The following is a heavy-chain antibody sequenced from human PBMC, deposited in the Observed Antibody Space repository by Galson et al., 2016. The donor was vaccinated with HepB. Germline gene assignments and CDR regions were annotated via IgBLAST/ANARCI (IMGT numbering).Heavy chain of an antibody. Sequence: SLRLSCAASGFNFGWSDMHWVRQSTEKRLEWAAAIGTKADTFYADLVKGRSTISRGNAKSSLYLQLNSLRASDTAVYFCVKGRMAFVLGYQFRYFDFWGRGTPVIVSS. V-gene: IGHV3-13*01. CDR1: GFNFGWSD. D-gene: IGHD2-8*02. CDR3: VKGRMAFVLGYQFRYFDF. J-gene: IGHJ2*01. CDR2: IGTKADT.